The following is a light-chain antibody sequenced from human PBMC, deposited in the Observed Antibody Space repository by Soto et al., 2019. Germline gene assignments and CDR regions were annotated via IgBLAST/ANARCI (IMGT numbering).Light chain of an antibody. J-gene: IGKJ2*01. CDR3: QQSYVSPFT. CDR1: QSISVY. CDR2: AAS. Sequence: DIQMTQSPSSLSASLGDRVTITCRASQSISVYLNWYQQKPGKAPQLLIYAASYLQIGVPSRFSGSGSGAEFTLTISSLQPEDFATYYCQQSYVSPFTFGQGTKLDIK. V-gene: IGKV1-39*01.